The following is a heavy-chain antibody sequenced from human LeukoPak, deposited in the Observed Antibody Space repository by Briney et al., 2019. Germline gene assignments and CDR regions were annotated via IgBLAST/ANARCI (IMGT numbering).Heavy chain of an antibody. Sequence: GGSLRPSCAASGFTFSDYAMHWVRQAPGKGLEWVAVISYDGSNKYYADSVKGRFTISRDNSKNTLYLQMNSLRAEDTAVYYCASWQMGLADAFDIWGQGTMVTVSS. CDR3: ASWQMGLADAFDI. V-gene: IGHV3-30*14. D-gene: IGHD5-24*01. J-gene: IGHJ3*02. CDR1: GFTFSDYA. CDR2: ISYDGSNK.